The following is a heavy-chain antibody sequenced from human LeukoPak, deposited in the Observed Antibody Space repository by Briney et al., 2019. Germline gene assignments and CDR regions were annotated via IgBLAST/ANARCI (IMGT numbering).Heavy chain of an antibody. CDR1: GFTFTNYW. Sequence: GGSLRLSCVASGFTFTNYWMNWVRQTPGKGLEWVANIKPDGSEKYYVDSVKGRFTISRDNAMNSLYLQMDSLRAEDTAVYYCARILAWGQGTLVTVSS. CDR3: ARILA. V-gene: IGHV3-7*03. CDR2: IKPDGSEK. D-gene: IGHD2-15*01. J-gene: IGHJ5*02.